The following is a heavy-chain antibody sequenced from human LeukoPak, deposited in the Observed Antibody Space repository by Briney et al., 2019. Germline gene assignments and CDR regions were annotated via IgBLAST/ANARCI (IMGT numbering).Heavy chain of an antibody. CDR3: ARGLYSGSPSYSH. Sequence: GASVKVSCKASGGTFSSYAISWVRQAPGQGLEWMGRIIPILGIANYAQKFQGRVTITADKSTSTAYMELSSLRSEDTAVYYCARGLYSGSPSYSHWGQGTLVTVSS. D-gene: IGHD1-26*01. CDR1: GGTFSSYA. CDR2: IIPILGIA. V-gene: IGHV1-69*04. J-gene: IGHJ4*02.